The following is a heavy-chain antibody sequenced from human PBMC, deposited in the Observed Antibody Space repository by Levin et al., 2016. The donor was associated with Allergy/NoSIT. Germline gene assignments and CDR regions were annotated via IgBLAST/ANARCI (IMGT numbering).Heavy chain of an antibody. CDR2: ISSSSTYI. D-gene: IGHD5-18*01. CDR3: ARTGGAMVSYCFDY. V-gene: IGHV3-21*01. Sequence: WIRQPPGKGLEWVSSISSSSTYIYYADSVKGRFTISRDNAKNSLYLQMNSLRAEDTAVYYCARTGGAMVSYCFDYWGQGTLVTVSS. J-gene: IGHJ4*02.